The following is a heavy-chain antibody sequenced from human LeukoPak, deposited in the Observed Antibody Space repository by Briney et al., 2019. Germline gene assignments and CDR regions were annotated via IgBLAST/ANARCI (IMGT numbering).Heavy chain of an antibody. CDR1: GFTVSSNY. Sequence: GGSLRLSCAASGFTVSSNYMSWVRQAPGKGLEWVSVIYSGGSTYYADSVKGRFTISRDNSKNTLYLQMNSLRAEDTAVYYCARETNVDTAMVIGYWGQGTLVTVSS. V-gene: IGHV3-53*01. J-gene: IGHJ4*02. CDR3: ARETNVDTAMVIGY. CDR2: IYSGGST. D-gene: IGHD5-18*01.